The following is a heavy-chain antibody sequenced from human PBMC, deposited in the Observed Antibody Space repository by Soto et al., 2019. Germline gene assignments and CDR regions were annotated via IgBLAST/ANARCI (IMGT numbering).Heavy chain of an antibody. CDR1: GGSISSSSYY. V-gene: IGHV4-39*01. Sequence: SETLSLTCTVSGGSISSSSYYWGWIRQPPGKGLEWIGSIYYSGSTYYNPSLKSRVTISVDTSKNQFSLNLRSVTAADTAVYYCARQIYDFVWGTYRPFYFDYWGQGTLVTVSS. D-gene: IGHD3-16*02. CDR2: IYYSGST. J-gene: IGHJ4*02. CDR3: ARQIYDFVWGTYRPFYFDY.